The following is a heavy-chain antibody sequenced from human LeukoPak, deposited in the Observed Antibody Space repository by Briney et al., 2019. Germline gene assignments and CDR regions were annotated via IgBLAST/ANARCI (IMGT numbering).Heavy chain of an antibody. J-gene: IGHJ6*02. Sequence: GGSLRLSCAASGFTVSSNYMSWVRQAPGKGLEWVSVIYSGGSTYYADSVKGRFTISRDNSKNTLYLQMNSLRAEDTAVYYCASLAAANYYYYYGMDVWGQGTTVTVSS. CDR1: GFTVSSNY. V-gene: IGHV3-53*01. D-gene: IGHD6-13*01. CDR3: ASLAAANYYYYYGMDV. CDR2: IYSGGST.